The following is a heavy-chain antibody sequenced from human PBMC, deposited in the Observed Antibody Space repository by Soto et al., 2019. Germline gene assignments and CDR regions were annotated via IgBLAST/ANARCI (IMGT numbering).Heavy chain of an antibody. J-gene: IGHJ3*02. V-gene: IGHV1-69*02. CDR1: GGTFSSYT. D-gene: IGHD4-17*01. CDR2: IIPILGIA. CDR3: ASLSYGDYVGAFDI. Sequence: SVKVSCKASGGTFSSYTISWVRQAPGQGLEWMGRIIPILGIADYAQKFQGRVTITADKSTSTAYMELSSLRSEDTAVYYCASLSYGDYVGAFDIWGQGTMVTASS.